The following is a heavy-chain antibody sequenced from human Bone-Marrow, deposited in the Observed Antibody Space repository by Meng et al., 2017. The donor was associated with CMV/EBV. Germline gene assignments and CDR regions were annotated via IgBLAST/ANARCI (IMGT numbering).Heavy chain of an antibody. D-gene: IGHD1-26*01. J-gene: IGHJ3*01. V-gene: IGHV3-30*02. CDR2: IRYDGSNK. CDR1: GFTFTRHD. Sequence: GGSLKISCAVSGFTFTRHDMHWVRQAPGKGLEWVSFIRYDGSNKYYADSVKGRFTISRDNSKNTLYLQMNSLRAEDTAVYYCAKDLTGDNAFDVWGQGPMVTV. CDR3: AKDLTGDNAFDV.